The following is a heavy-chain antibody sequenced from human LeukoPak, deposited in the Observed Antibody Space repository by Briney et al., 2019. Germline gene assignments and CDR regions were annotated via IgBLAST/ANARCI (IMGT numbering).Heavy chain of an antibody. V-gene: IGHV4-34*01. CDR2: INHSGST. J-gene: IGHJ6*03. CDR1: GGSFSGYY. Sequence: ASETLSLTCAVYGGSFSGYYWSWIRQPPGKGLEWIGEINHSGSTNYNPSLKSRVTISVDTSKNQFSLKLRSVTAADTAVYYCARGRSYNWSYYYMDVWGKGTTVTVSS. CDR3: ARGRSYNWSYYYMDV. D-gene: IGHD1-20*01.